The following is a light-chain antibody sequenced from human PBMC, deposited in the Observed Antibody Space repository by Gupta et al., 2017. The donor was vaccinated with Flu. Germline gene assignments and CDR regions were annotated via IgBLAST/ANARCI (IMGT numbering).Light chain of an antibody. Sequence: QSVLTQPPSASGTPGQRVTISCSGSISNFGGNPVYWYQQLPGTAPKLLVYYNKQRPPGVPDRSAGSNSGTSASLAISVLQSEEEADYYCDDLDYTLNCPNWVFGGGTKLTVL. V-gene: IGLV1-44*01. CDR2: YNK. CDR3: DDLDYTLNCPNWV. J-gene: IGLJ3*02. CDR1: ISNFGGNP.